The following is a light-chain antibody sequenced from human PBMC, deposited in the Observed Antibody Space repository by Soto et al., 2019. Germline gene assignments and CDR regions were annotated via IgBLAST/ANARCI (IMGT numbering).Light chain of an antibody. J-gene: IGKJ1*01. CDR1: QSVSSSY. CDR2: GAS. V-gene: IGKV3-20*01. Sequence: EIVLTQSPGTLSLSPGERATLSCRASQSVSSSYLAWYKQKPGQAPRLLIYGASSRATDIPDRFSGSGSGTDFTLTISRLEPEDFAVYYCQQYGSSPRTFSQGTMVEIK. CDR3: QQYGSSPRT.